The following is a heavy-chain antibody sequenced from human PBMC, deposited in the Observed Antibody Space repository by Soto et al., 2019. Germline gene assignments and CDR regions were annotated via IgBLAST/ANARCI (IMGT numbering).Heavy chain of an antibody. D-gene: IGHD5-18*01. CDR3: TTGVDTAMAFGY. J-gene: IGHJ4*02. CDR1: GFTFSNAW. CDR2: IKSKTDGGTT. V-gene: IGHV3-15*01. Sequence: TGGSLRLSCAASGFTFSNAWMSWVRQAPGKGLEWVGRIKSKTDGGTTDYAAPVKGRFTISRDDSKNTLYLQMNSLRSEDTAVYYCTTGVDTAMAFGYWGQGTLVTVSS.